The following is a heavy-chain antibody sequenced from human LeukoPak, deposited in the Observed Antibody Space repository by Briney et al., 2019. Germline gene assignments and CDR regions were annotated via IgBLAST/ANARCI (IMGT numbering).Heavy chain of an antibody. CDR2: ISAYNGNT. Sequence: GASVKVSCKASGYTFTSYGISWVRQAPGQGLEWMGWISAYNGNTNYAQKLQGRVTMTTDTSTSTAYMELRSLRSDDTAVYYCARDSGYGYSYGYVIYWGQGTLVTVSS. V-gene: IGHV1-18*01. D-gene: IGHD5-18*01. J-gene: IGHJ4*02. CDR1: GYTFTSYG. CDR3: ARDSGYGYSYGYVIY.